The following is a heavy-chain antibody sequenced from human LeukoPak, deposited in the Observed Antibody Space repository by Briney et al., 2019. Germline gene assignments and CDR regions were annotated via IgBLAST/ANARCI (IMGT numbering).Heavy chain of an antibody. V-gene: IGHV3-9*01. Sequence: GGSLRLSCAASGFTFNDYAMHWVRHVPGKGLEWVSGISWNSGSFGYANSVKGRFTISRDNAKNSLYLQMNSLRADDTALYHCAKGYDGRGYYYGDAFDIWGQGTMVTVSS. J-gene: IGHJ3*02. CDR2: ISWNSGSF. CDR3: AKGYDGRGYYYGDAFDI. CDR1: GFTFNDYA. D-gene: IGHD3-22*01.